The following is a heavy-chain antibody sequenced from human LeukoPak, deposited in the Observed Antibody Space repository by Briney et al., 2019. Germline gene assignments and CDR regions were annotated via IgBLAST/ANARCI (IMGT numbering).Heavy chain of an antibody. CDR2: IWYDGSNK. Sequence: PGRSLRLSCAASGFTFSSYGMHWVRQAPGKGLERVAVIWYDGSNKYYADSVKGRFTISRDNSKNTLYLQMNSLRAKDTAVYYCAKDILGIAAALVDYWGQGTLVTVSS. D-gene: IGHD6-13*01. V-gene: IGHV3-33*06. CDR3: AKDILGIAAALVDY. CDR1: GFTFSSYG. J-gene: IGHJ4*02.